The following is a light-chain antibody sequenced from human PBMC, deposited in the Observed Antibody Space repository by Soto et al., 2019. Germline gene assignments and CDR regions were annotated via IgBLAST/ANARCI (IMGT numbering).Light chain of an antibody. Sequence: QSALTQPASVSGSPGQSITISCTGTSSDVGGYNYVSWYQHHPGKAPKLMIFDVNNRPSGVSNRFSGSKSGNTASLTISGLQAEDEADYYCSSYTTSSTRVSGPGTKLTVL. CDR3: SSYTTSSTRV. CDR2: DVN. J-gene: IGLJ1*01. V-gene: IGLV2-14*03. CDR1: SSDVGGYNY.